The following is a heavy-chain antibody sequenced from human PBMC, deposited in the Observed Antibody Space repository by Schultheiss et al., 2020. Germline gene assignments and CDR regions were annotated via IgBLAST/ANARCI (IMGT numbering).Heavy chain of an antibody. Sequence: GESLKISCAASGFTFSSYAMHWVRQAPGKGLEWVAVISYDGSNKYYADSVKGRFTISRDNSKNTPYLQMNSLRAEDTAVYYCARGEPLWFGEPTGMDVWGQGTTVTVSS. V-gene: IGHV3-30-3*01. D-gene: IGHD3-10*01. J-gene: IGHJ6*02. CDR3: ARGEPLWFGEPTGMDV. CDR1: GFTFSSYA. CDR2: ISYDGSNK.